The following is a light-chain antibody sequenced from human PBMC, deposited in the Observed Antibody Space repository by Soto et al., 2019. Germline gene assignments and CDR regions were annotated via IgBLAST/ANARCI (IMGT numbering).Light chain of an antibody. CDR2: AAS. CDR1: QSISSY. J-gene: IGKJ2*01. CDR3: QQIYSTPTT. Sequence: DIQMTQSPSSLSASVGDRVTITCRARQSISSYLNWYQQKPGKAPKLLIYAASSLQSGVPSRFSGSGSGTDFTLTISSLQPEDFATYYCQQIYSTPTTFGQGTKLEIK. V-gene: IGKV1-39*01.